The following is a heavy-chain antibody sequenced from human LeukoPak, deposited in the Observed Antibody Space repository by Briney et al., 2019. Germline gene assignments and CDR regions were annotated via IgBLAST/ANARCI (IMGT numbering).Heavy chain of an antibody. J-gene: IGHJ4*02. CDR2: IYTSGST. Sequence: SETLSLTCTVSGGSISSYYWSWIRQPPGKGLEWIGYIYTSGSTNYNPSLKSRVTISVDTSKNQFSLKLSSVTAADTAVYYCAGHRVGIAAAFTYYFDYWGQGTLVTVSS. D-gene: IGHD6-13*01. CDR3: AGHRVGIAAAFTYYFDY. CDR1: GGSISSYY. V-gene: IGHV4-4*09.